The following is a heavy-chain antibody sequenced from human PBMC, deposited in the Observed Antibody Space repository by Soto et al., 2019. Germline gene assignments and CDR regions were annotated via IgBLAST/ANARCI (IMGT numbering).Heavy chain of an antibody. CDR2: ISAYDGNT. V-gene: IGHV1-18*01. CDR3: ARVEWFGEVEY. Sequence: QVQLVQSGAEVKKPAASVKVSCKASGYTFTSYGISWVRQAPGQGLEWMGWISAYDGNTNYAQKLQGRVTMTTDPSTSTGYVELRSLRSDDTAVYYCARVEWFGEVEYWGQGTLVTVSS. CDR1: GYTFTSYG. J-gene: IGHJ4*02. D-gene: IGHD3-10*01.